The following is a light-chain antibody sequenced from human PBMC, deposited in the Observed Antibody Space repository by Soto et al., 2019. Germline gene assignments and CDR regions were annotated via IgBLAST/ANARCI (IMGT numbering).Light chain of an antibody. CDR1: STDVGTYNY. CDR3: SSYTSTTTGVL. Sequence: ALTQPASVSGSPGQSITISCTGTSTDVGTYNYVSWYQQRPDTAPKLIIYEVSNRPSGISNRFSGSKSGNTASLTISGLQAEDEADYYCSSYTSTTTGVLFGGGTKVTVL. V-gene: IGLV2-14*01. CDR2: EVS. J-gene: IGLJ2*01.